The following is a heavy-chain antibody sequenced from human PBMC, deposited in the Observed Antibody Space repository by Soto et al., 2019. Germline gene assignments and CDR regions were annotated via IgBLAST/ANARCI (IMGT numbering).Heavy chain of an antibody. CDR3: AKEQSSGYYRVVDY. J-gene: IGHJ4*02. CDR2: ITYDGNNK. CDR1: GFTLSCCG. Sequence: QVQVVESGGGVVQPGRSLRLSCAASGFTLSCCGMHWVRQAPGKGLEWVAVITYDGNNKHYADSVKGRFTISGDSSENTVYLQMNSLRVEDSAVYYCAKEQSSGYYRVVDYWGQGTLVTVSS. V-gene: IGHV3-30*18. D-gene: IGHD6-19*01.